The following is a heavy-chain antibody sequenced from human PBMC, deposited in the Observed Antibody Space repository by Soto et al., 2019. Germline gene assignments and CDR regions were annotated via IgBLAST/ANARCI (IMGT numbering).Heavy chain of an antibody. CDR2: IDPSDSYT. Sequence: GESLKVTGKGSGYSFTSYWISWVRQMPGKGLEWMGRIDPSDSYTNYSPSFQGHVTISADKSISTAYLQWSSLKASDTAMYYCAKTWLSIGRYGMDVWGQGTTVTVSS. J-gene: IGHJ6*02. CDR3: AKTWLSIGRYGMDV. CDR1: GYSFTSYW. D-gene: IGHD3-9*01. V-gene: IGHV5-10-1*01.